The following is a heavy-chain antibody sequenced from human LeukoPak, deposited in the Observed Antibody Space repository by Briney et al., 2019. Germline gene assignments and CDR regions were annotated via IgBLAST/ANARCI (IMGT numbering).Heavy chain of an antibody. CDR2: IIPMFGTA. V-gene: IGHV1-69*05. CDR3: ARDEGPRYCSSTDCYNYYYYYMDV. CDR1: GHTFSSYG. Sequence: SVKVSCKASGHTFSSYGINWVRQAPGQGLEWMGRIIPMFGTANYAQKFQGRVTITTDESTSTVYMELSSVRSEDTAVYYCARDEGPRYCSSTDCYNYYYYYMDVWGKGTTVTVSS. J-gene: IGHJ6*03. D-gene: IGHD2-2*02.